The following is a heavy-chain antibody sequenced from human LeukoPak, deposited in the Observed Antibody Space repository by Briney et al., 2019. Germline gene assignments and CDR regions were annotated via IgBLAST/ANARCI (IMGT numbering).Heavy chain of an antibody. J-gene: IGHJ4*02. CDR2: IKQDGSEK. D-gene: IGHD2-15*01. CDR1: GFTFSSYW. Sequence: PGGSLRLSCAASGFTFSSYWMSWVRQAPGKGLEWVANIKQDGSEKHYVDSVKGRFTISRDNAKNSLYLQMNSLRAEDTAVYYCARALRDCSGGSCSGVWGYWGQGTLVTVSS. V-gene: IGHV3-7*01. CDR3: ARALRDCSGGSCSGVWGY.